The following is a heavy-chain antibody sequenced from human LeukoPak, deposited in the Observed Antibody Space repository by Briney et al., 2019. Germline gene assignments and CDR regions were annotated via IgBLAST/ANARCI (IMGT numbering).Heavy chain of an antibody. CDR2: IYFSGSA. D-gene: IGHD1-26*01. J-gene: IGHJ4*02. CDR1: GDITHY. CDR3: ARPNGGGVESYVAPGPPDYFDY. Sequence: SETLSLTCTVSGDITHYWGWIRQPPGKGLECIGSIYFSGSAYYNPSLRSRVTISLDTSKKQLSLKLNSVTAADTAVYYCARPNGGGVESYVAPGPPDYFDYWGQGTLVTVSS. V-gene: IGHV4-39*01.